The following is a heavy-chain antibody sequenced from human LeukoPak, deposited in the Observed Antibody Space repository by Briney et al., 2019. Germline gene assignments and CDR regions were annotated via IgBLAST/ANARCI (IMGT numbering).Heavy chain of an antibody. CDR2: IRTKPNSYAT. V-gene: IGHV3-73*01. J-gene: IGHJ4*02. CDR3: AREYNWNVDY. CDR1: GFTFSDSA. D-gene: IGHD1-20*01. Sequence: GGSLRLSCAASGFTFSDSAMNWVRQASGKGLEWVGRIRTKPNSYATAYAASVKGRFTISRDDSRNTAYLQMNSLRAEDTAVYYCAREYNWNVDYWGQGTLVTVSS.